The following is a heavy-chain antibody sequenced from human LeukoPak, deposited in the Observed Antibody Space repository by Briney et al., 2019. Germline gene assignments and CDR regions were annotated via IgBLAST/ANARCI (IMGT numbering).Heavy chain of an antibody. J-gene: IGHJ5*02. D-gene: IGHD3-10*01. CDR1: GGSISSSSYY. V-gene: IGHV4-39*07. CDR3: ARSFFNGSGSYRFDP. Sequence: PSETLSLTCTVSGGSISSSSYYWGWIRQPPGKGLEWIGSIYYSGSTYYNPSLKSRVTISVDTSKNQFSLKLSSVTAADTAVYYCARSFFNGSGSYRFDPWGQGTLVTVSS. CDR2: IYYSGST.